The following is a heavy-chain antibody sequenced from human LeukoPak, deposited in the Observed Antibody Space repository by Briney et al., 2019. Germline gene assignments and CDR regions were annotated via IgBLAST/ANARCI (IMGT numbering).Heavy chain of an antibody. CDR3: ARVTGYMIEDYFDY. D-gene: IGHD3-22*01. CDR2: IYYSGST. Sequence: PSETLSLTCTVSGGSTSSYYWSWIRQPPGKGLEWIGYIYYSGSTNYNPSLKGRVTISVDTSKNQFSLKLRSVTAADTAVYYCARVTGYMIEDYFDYWGQGTLVTVSS. J-gene: IGHJ4*02. CDR1: GGSTSSYY. V-gene: IGHV4-59*01.